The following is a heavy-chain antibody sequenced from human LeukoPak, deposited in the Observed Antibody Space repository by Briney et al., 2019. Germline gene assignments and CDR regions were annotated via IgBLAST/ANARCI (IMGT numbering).Heavy chain of an antibody. J-gene: IGHJ4*02. V-gene: IGHV1-69*06. CDR2: IIPIFGTA. CDR1: GATFISYA. Sequence: ASVKVSCKASGATFISYAMSWVRQAPGQGLEWMGGIIPIFGTANYAQKFQGRVTITADKSTSTAYMEVSSLRAEDTAVYYCAGGRPRGYCSGGSCYHNFDYWGQGTLVTVSS. D-gene: IGHD2-15*01. CDR3: AGGRPRGYCSGGSCYHNFDY.